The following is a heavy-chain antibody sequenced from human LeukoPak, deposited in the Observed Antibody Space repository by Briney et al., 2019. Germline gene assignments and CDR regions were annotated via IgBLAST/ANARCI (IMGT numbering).Heavy chain of an antibody. CDR2: MSGSGGST. J-gene: IGHJ4*02. Sequence: GGSLRLSCAASGFTFSSYAMSWVGQAPGKGVEWVSAMSGSGGSTYYADSVKGRFTISTDNSKNTLYLQMNSLRAEDTAVYYCAKELWGVQAALGYWGQGTLVTVSS. CDR1: GFTFSSYA. CDR3: AKELWGVQAALGY. V-gene: IGHV3-23*01. D-gene: IGHD6-25*01.